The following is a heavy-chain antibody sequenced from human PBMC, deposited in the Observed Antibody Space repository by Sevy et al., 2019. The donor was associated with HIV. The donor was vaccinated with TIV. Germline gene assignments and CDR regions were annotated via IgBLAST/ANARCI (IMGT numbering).Heavy chain of an antibody. J-gene: IGHJ4*02. CDR1: GGTFSSYG. V-gene: IGHV1-69*13. CDR2: IIPILGTV. Sequence: ASVKVSCKASGGTFSSYGISWVRQAPGQGLEWMGGIIPILGTVNYAQKFQGRVTITADESTKTAYMELGSLRSEDTAEYYCARGGGNGWYYFDYWGQETLVTVSS. CDR3: ARGGGNGWYYFDY. D-gene: IGHD6-19*01.